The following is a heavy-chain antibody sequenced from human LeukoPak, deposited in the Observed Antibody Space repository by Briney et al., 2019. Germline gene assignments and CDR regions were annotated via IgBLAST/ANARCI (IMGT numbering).Heavy chain of an antibody. J-gene: IGHJ4*02. CDR2: INHSGST. D-gene: IGHD3-22*01. Sequence: SETLSLTCAVYGGSFSGYYWSWIRQPPGKGLEWIGEINHSGSTNYNPSLKSRVTISVDTSKNQFSLKLSSVTAADAAVYYCARGRRAYDSSGYYYRSYFDYWGQGTLVTVSS. V-gene: IGHV4-34*01. CDR1: GGSFSGYY. CDR3: ARGRRAYDSSGYYYRSYFDY.